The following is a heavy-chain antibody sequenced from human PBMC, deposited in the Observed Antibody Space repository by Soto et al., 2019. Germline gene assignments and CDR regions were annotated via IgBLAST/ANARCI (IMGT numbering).Heavy chain of an antibody. J-gene: IGHJ4*02. V-gene: IGHV1-18*01. D-gene: IGHD6-19*01. CDR1: GYTFTSYG. CDR3: GRVSSSGWYDARILDY. Sequence: WASVKVSCKASGYTFTSYGISWVRQAPGQGLEWMGWISAYNGNTNYAQKLQGRVTMTTDTSTSTAYMELRSLRSDDTAVYYCGRVSSSGWYDARILDYWGQGTLVTVSS. CDR2: ISAYNGNT.